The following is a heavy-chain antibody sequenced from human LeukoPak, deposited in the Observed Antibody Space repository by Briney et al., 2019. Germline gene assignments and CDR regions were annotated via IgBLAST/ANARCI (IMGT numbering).Heavy chain of an antibody. Sequence: PSETLSLTCTVSGGSISSGGYYWSWIRQHPGKGLEWIGYIYYSGSTYYNPSLKSLVTISVDTSKNQFSLKLSSVTAADTAVYYCARDRRGVNDYWGQGTLVTVSS. V-gene: IGHV4-31*01. CDR1: GGSISSGGYY. J-gene: IGHJ4*02. D-gene: IGHD3-10*01. CDR3: ARDRRGVNDY. CDR2: IYYSGST.